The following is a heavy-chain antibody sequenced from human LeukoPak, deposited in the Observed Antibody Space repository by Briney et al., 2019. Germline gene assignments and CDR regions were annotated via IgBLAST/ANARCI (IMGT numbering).Heavy chain of an antibody. CDR1: GYTFTSYG. D-gene: IGHD3-22*01. Sequence: GASVKVSCKASGYTFTSYGISWVRQAPGQGLEWMGIINPSGGSTSYAQKFQGRVTMTRDTSTSTVYMELSSLRSEDTAAYYCARAGYDSPDYWGQGTLVTVSS. CDR3: ARAGYDSPDY. CDR2: INPSGGST. V-gene: IGHV1-46*01. J-gene: IGHJ4*02.